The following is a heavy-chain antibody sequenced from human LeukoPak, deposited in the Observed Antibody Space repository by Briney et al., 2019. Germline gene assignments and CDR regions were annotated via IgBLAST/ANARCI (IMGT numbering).Heavy chain of an antibody. CDR1: GGTFSSYA. V-gene: IGHV1-69*04. Sequence: VASVKVSCKASGGTFSSYAISWVRQAPGQGLEWMGRIIPILGIANYAQKFQGRVRITADKSTSTAYMELSSLRSEDTAVYYCARWKRLVIKPYYYYGMDVWGQGTTVTVSS. J-gene: IGHJ6*02. CDR3: ARWKRLVIKPYYYYGMDV. CDR2: IIPILGIA. D-gene: IGHD3/OR15-3a*01.